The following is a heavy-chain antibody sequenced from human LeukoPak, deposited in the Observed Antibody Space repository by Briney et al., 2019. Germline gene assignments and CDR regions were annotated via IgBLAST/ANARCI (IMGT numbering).Heavy chain of an antibody. V-gene: IGHV1-18*01. Sequence: ASVKVSCKASGYTFTSYGISWVRQAPGQGLEWMGWISAYNGNTNYAQKLQGRVTMTTDTSTSTAYMELRSLRSDDTAVYYCARDLGRELLWFGELSPYYMDVWGKGTTVTISS. CDR2: ISAYNGNT. CDR3: ARDLGRELLWFGELSPYYMDV. D-gene: IGHD3-10*01. CDR1: GYTFTSYG. J-gene: IGHJ6*03.